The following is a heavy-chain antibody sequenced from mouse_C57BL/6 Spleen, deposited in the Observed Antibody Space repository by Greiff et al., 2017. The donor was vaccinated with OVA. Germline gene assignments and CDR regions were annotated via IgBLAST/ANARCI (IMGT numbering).Heavy chain of an antibody. Sequence: EVKLQESGPELVKPGASVKIPCKASGYIFTDYYMDWVKQSHGKSLEWIGDINPNNGGTIYNQKFKGKATLTVDKSSSTAYMELRSLTSEDTAVYYCARSGGLVPYFDYWGQGTTLTVSS. D-gene: IGHD3-3*01. J-gene: IGHJ2*01. CDR3: ARSGGLVPYFDY. CDR1: GYIFTDYY. V-gene: IGHV1-18*01. CDR2: INPNNGGT.